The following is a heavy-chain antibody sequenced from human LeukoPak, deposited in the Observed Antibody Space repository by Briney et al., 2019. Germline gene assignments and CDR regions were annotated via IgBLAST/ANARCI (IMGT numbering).Heavy chain of an antibody. CDR1: GFTFSSYS. V-gene: IGHV3-48*04. CDR3: ATQWGLVRVDAFDI. CDR2: ISSSSSTI. J-gene: IGHJ3*02. D-gene: IGHD6-13*01. Sequence: PGGSLRLSCAASGFTFSSYSMNWVRQAPGKGLEWVSYISSSSSTIYYADSVKGRFTISRDNAKNSLYLQMNSLRAEDTAVYYCATQWGLVRVDAFDIWSQGTMVTVSS.